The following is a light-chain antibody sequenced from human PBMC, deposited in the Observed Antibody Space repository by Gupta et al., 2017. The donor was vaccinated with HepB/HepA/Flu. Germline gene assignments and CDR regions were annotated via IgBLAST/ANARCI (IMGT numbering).Light chain of an antibody. Sequence: DIVLTQSPATLSLSPGERATLSCRASQSVSSYLAWYQQKPGHAPRLLIYDASNRATGIPAMFSGRGSGTDFTPTISSLDPEEFAVYYCQQRSNWHTFGQGTKLEIK. CDR2: DAS. J-gene: IGKJ2*01. CDR1: QSVSSY. CDR3: QQRSNWHT. V-gene: IGKV3-11*01.